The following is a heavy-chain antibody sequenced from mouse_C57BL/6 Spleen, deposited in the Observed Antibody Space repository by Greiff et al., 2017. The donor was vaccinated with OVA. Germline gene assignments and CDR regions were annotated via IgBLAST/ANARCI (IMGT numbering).Heavy chain of an antibody. CDR1: GFNIKDYY. CDR2: IDPEDGDT. CDR3: TSGDYYYGSSYGY. D-gene: IGHD1-1*01. V-gene: IGHV14-1*01. Sequence: VQLQQSGAELVRPGASVKLSCTASGFNIKDYYMHWVKQRPEQGLEWIGRIDPEDGDTEYAPKFQGKATMTADTSSNTAYLQLSSLTSEDTAVYYCTSGDYYYGSSYGYWGQGTTLTVSS. J-gene: IGHJ2*01.